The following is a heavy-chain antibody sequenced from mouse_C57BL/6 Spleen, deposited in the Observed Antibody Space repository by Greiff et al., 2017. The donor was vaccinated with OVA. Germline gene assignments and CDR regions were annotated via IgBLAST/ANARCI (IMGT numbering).Heavy chain of an antibody. J-gene: IGHJ2*01. CDR1: GYSFTDYN. CDR3: ARNTGDNSSGYPDY. V-gene: IGHV1-39*01. CDR2: INPNYGTT. D-gene: IGHD3-2*02. Sequence: EVQLQQSGPELVKPGASVKISCKASGYSFTDYNMNWVKQSNGKSLEWIGVINPNYGTTSYNQKFTGKATLTVDPSSSTAYMQLNSLTSEDSAVYYCARNTGDNSSGYPDYWGQGTTLTVSS.